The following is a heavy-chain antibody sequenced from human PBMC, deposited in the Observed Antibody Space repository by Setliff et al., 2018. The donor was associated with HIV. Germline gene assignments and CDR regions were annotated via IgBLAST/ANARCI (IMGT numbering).Heavy chain of an antibody. Sequence: PSETLSLTCAVYSGSFSGYRWTWIRQPPGKGLEWIGEINHRGSTTYNPSLRSRVTISVDTSKNQFSLKLNSVTAADTAVYYCARGDYYDSSGYEGLDSWGQGTLVTVSS. J-gene: IGHJ4*02. V-gene: IGHV4-34*01. D-gene: IGHD3-22*01. CDR2: INHRGST. CDR3: ARGDYYDSSGYEGLDS. CDR1: SGSFSGYR.